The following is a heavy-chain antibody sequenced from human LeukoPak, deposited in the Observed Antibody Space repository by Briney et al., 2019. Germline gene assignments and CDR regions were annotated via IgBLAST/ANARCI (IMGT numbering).Heavy chain of an antibody. CDR1: GFTFSSYW. V-gene: IGHV3-74*01. CDR3: ARAGHYDILTGYYLPSDY. Sequence: GGSLRLSCAASGFTFSSYWMHWVRQAPGKGLVWVSRINSDGSSTSYADSVKGRFTISRDNAKNTLYLQMNSLRAEDTAVYYCARAGHYDILTGYYLPSDYWGQGTLVTVSS. D-gene: IGHD3-9*01. J-gene: IGHJ4*02. CDR2: INSDGSST.